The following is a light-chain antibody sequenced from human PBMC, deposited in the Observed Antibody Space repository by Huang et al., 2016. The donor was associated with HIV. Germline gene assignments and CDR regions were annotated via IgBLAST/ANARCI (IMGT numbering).Light chain of an antibody. CDR3: QQSYSALIT. Sequence: IQLTQSPTSLSASVGDRVTIACRASQAVGTYLNWFQQKPGRAPQRLISDVSSLHTGIPSRFIGAGSGTEFTLTIRGLQFDDFATYFCQQSYSALITFGQGTRLEIK. CDR2: DVS. CDR1: QAVGTY. V-gene: IGKV1-39*01. J-gene: IGKJ5*01.